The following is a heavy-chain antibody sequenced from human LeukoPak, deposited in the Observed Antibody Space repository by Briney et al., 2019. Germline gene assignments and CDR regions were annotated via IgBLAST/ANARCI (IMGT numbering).Heavy chain of an antibody. Sequence: PGGSLRLSCAASVFTFSYAWMSWVRQAPGKGLEWVGRIKSNPDGGTTEYAAPVKGRFTISRDDSKNTLYLQRNSLKTEDTALYYCTTDGFGNWGQGTLVTVSS. D-gene: IGHD3-16*01. V-gene: IGHV3-15*01. CDR1: VFTFSYAW. CDR3: TTDGFGN. J-gene: IGHJ4*02. CDR2: IKSNPDGGTT.